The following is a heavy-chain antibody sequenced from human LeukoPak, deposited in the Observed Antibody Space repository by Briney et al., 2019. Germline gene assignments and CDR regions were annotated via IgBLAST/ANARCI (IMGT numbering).Heavy chain of an antibody. CDR1: GFTFSNYW. CDR2: IRYDGSNK. D-gene: IGHD3-22*01. CDR3: AKDFSVYYYDSRVLDY. J-gene: IGHJ4*02. V-gene: IGHV3-30*02. Sequence: GGSLRLSCVVCGFTFSNYWMTWVRQAPGKGLEWVAFIRYDGSNKYYADSVKGRFTISRDNSKKTLYLQMNSLRPEDTAVYYCAKDFSVYYYDSRVLDYWGQGTLVTVSS.